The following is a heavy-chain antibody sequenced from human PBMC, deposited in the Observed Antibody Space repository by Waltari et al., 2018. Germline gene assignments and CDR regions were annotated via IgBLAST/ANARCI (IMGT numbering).Heavy chain of an antibody. D-gene: IGHD5-18*01. CDR3: ARETTGGYGRVHYFDY. Sequence: QVQLVQSGAEVKKPGSSVKVSCKASGGTFSSYTISWVRQAPGQGLEWMGRIIPILGIANYAQKFQGRVTITADKSTSTAYMELSSLRSEDTAVYYCARETTGGYGRVHYFDYWGQGTLVTVSS. J-gene: IGHJ4*02. V-gene: IGHV1-69*08. CDR1: GGTFSSYT. CDR2: IIPILGIA.